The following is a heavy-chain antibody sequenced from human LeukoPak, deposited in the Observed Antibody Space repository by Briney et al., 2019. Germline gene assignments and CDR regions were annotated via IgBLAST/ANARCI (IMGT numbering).Heavy chain of an antibody. CDR2: MNPVSGNA. V-gene: IGHV1-8*01. CDR1: GYTFTNFD. J-gene: IGHJ4*02. CDR3: ARAPMGAAALY. Sequence: ASVKHSCKASGYTFTNFDINWVRQAPGQGLEWMGWMNPVSGNAGSAQKFQGRVTLTRDTSISTAYMELSSLRSDDTAFYYCARAPMGAAALYWGQGTLVTVSS. D-gene: IGHD6-13*01.